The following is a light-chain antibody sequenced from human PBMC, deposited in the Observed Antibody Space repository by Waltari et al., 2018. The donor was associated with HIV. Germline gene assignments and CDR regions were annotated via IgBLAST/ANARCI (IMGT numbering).Light chain of an antibody. J-gene: IGLJ2*01. V-gene: IGLV1-47*01. CDR3: VTWADRSSGPVV. CDR2: RNN. Sequence: QSVLTQPPSASGTPGQRITISCSGSSSKLESNFVPWYQHLPGTAPKLLIYRNNQRASGVPDRFSGSKSGTSASLAISGLRSEDEADYYCVTWADRSSGPVVFGGGTKVTVL. CDR1: SSKLESNF.